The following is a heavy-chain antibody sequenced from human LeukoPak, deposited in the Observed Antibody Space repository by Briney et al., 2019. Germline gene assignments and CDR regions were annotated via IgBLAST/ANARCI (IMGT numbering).Heavy chain of an antibody. CDR2: ISFDGVNT. CDR1: GFTFSSYN. CDR3: AKGIYSYYYYYMDV. J-gene: IGHJ6*03. D-gene: IGHD2-21*01. V-gene: IGHV3-30*18. Sequence: GGSLRLSCAASGFTFSSYNMNWVRQAPGKGLEWVAVISFDGVNTFYADSVKGRVTISRDNAKNSLYLQMNSLRAEDTALYYCAKGIYSYYYYYMDVWGKGTTVTISS.